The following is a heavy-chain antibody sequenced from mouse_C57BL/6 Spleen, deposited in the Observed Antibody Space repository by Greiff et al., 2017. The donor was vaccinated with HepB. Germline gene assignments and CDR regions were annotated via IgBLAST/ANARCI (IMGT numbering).Heavy chain of an antibody. Sequence: VQRVESGAELVKPGASVKMSCKVSGYTFTTYPIEWMKQNHGKSLEWIGNFHTYNDDTKYNEKFKGKATLTVEKSSSTVYLELSQLASADSYVYYCARRDDWCWGQGTTLTVAS. D-gene: IGHD1-1*02. J-gene: IGHJ2*01. CDR2: FHTYNDDT. CDR1: GYTFTTYP. CDR3: ARRDDWC. V-gene: IGHV1-47*01.